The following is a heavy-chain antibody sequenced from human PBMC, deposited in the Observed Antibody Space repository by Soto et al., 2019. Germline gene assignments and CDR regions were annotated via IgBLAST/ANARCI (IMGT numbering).Heavy chain of an antibody. Sequence: SEILSLSCTVSGGSISSYYWSWIRQPPGKGLEWIGYIYYSGDTSFNPSLKSRVTMPVDTSKNRFSLELSSVTAADTAVYYCARADYDSSGYYSRPFDYWGQGTLVTVSS. CDR3: ARADYDSSGYYSRPFDY. CDR1: GGSISSYY. D-gene: IGHD3-22*01. V-gene: IGHV4-59*01. J-gene: IGHJ4*02. CDR2: IYYSGDT.